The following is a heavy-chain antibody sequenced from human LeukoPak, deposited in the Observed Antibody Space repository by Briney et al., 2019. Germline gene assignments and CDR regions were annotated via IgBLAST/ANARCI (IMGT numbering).Heavy chain of an antibody. CDR3: ARGRNGYENWFDP. CDR1: GFTFSSYA. CDR2: ISYDGTNK. D-gene: IGHD5-12*01. Sequence: GGSLRLSCAASGFTFSSYAIHWVRQAPGKGLEWVAVISYDGTNKYYADSVKGRFTISRDNSKSMLYLQMNSLRAEDTAVYYCARGRNGYENWFDPWGQGTLVTVSS. V-gene: IGHV3-30-3*01. J-gene: IGHJ5*02.